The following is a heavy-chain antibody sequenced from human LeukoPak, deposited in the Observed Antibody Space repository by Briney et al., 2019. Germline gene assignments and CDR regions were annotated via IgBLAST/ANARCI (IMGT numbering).Heavy chain of an antibody. V-gene: IGHV3-73*01. J-gene: IGHJ4*02. CDR2: IRSKANSYAT. D-gene: IGHD5-18*01. CDR3: TASVLYVDTAMEIDY. CDR1: GFTFSGSA. Sequence: GGSLRLSCAPSGFTFSGSAMHWVRQASGKGLEWVGRIRSKANSYATAYAASVKGRFTISRDDSKNAAYLQMNSLKTEDTAVYYCTASVLYVDTAMEIDYWGQGTLVTV.